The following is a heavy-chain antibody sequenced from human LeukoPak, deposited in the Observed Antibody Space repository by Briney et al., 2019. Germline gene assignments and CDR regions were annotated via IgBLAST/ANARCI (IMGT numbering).Heavy chain of an antibody. CDR2: ISTSGSST. CDR3: ARAIFGVVIPFDY. D-gene: IGHD3-3*01. V-gene: IGHV3-21*01. CDR1: GFTFSTYN. Sequence: GGSLRLSCAASGFTFSTYNMNWVRQAPGKGLEWVSSISTSGSSTFYADSVKGRFTISRDNAKNSLYLQMNSLRAEDTAVYYCARAIFGVVIPFDYWGQGTLVTVSS. J-gene: IGHJ4*02.